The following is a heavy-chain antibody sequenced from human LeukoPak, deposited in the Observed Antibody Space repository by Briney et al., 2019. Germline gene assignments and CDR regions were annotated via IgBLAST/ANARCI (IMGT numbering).Heavy chain of an antibody. V-gene: IGHV5-51*01. CDR2: IYPGDSDT. CDR3: ARHGYSSGWYEGYFDY. Sequence: GESLKISCKGSGYSFTSYWIGWVRQMPGKGLEWMGIIYPGDSDTRYSPSFQGQVTISADRSISTAYLQWSSLKASDTAMYYCARHGYSSGWYEGYFDYWGQGTLVTVSS. CDR1: GYSFTSYW. D-gene: IGHD6-19*01. J-gene: IGHJ4*02.